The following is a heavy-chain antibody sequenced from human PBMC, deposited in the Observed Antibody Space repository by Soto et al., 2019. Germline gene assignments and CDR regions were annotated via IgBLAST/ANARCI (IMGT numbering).Heavy chain of an antibody. J-gene: IGHJ6*02. D-gene: IGHD6-6*01. CDR2: XXXSXSXX. CDR3: ARDYSSSGGMDV. V-gene: IGHV3-21*01. CDR1: GGSISGDH. Sequence: CTVSGGSISGDHWNWIRQPPGKGLEXGSSXXXSXSXXXYXXXMKGRFTISRDNAKNSLYLHMNSLRAEDTAVYYCARDYSSSGGMDVWGQGTTVTVSS.